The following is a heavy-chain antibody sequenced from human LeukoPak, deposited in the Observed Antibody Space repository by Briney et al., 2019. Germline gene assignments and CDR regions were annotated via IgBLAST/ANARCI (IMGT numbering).Heavy chain of an antibody. CDR3: ARSVTYYDFWSGYPSDAFDI. CDR2: IYYSGST. V-gene: IGHV4-59*01. D-gene: IGHD3-3*01. CDR1: GGSISSYY. J-gene: IGHJ3*02. Sequence: SETLSLTCTVSGGSISSYYWSWIRQPPGKGLEWIGYIYYSGSTNYNPSLKSRVTISVDTSKNQFSLKLSSVTAADTAVYYCARSVTYYDFWSGYPSDAFDIWGQETMVTVSS.